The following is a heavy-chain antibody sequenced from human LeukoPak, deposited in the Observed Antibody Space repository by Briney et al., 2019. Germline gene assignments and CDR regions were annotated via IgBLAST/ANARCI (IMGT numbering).Heavy chain of an antibody. J-gene: IGHJ4*02. CDR3: ASTLTYYYGSGSYYIDC. Sequence: SEILSLTCAVFGGSFSGYYWSWIRQPPGRWLEWIGSIFYSGSTYYNPSIKSRVTISVDTSKNQFYLKLRSVTAADTAVYYGASTLTYYYGSGSYYIDCWGQRTLVTVSS. D-gene: IGHD3-10*01. CDR1: GGSFSGYY. CDR2: IFYSGST. V-gene: IGHV4-34*12.